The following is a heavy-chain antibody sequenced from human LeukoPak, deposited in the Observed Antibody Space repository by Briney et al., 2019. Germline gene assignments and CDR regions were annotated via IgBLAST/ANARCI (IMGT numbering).Heavy chain of an antibody. CDR2: ISYDGSNK. V-gene: IGHV3-30-3*01. CDR3: AREARPLISIAVAGRFDP. J-gene: IGHJ5*02. D-gene: IGHD6-19*01. CDR1: GFTFSSYA. Sequence: QAGGSLRLSCAASGFTFSSYAMHWVRQAPGKGLEWVAVISYDGSNKYYADSVKGRFTISRDSSKNTLYLQMNSLRAEDTAVYYCAREARPLISIAVAGRFDPWGQGTLVTVSS.